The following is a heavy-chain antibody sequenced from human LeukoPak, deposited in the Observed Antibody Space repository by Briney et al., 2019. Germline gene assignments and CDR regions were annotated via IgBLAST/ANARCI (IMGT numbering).Heavy chain of an antibody. V-gene: IGHV3-66*01. CDR2: IYSGGST. CDR3: ARDLRAIVGATVYYYGMDV. CDR1: GFTVSSNY. J-gene: IGHJ6*02. D-gene: IGHD1-26*01. Sequence: GGSLRLSCAASGFTVSSNYMSWVRQAPGKGLEWFSVIYSGGSTYYADSVKGRFTISRDNSKNTLYLQMNSLRAEDTAVYYCARDLRAIVGATVYYYGMDVWGQGTTVTVSS.